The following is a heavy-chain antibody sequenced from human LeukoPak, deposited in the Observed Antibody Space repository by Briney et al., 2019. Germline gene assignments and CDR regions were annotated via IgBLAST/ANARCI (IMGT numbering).Heavy chain of an antibody. V-gene: IGHV3-9*01. D-gene: IGHD1-26*01. CDR2: FSWNSGSI. CDR3: AKDLLSGSQHHGMHV. CDR1: GFTFDDYA. J-gene: IGHJ6*02. Sequence: GGSLRLSCAASGFTFDDYAMHWVRQAPGKGLEWVSRFSWNSGSIGYADSVKGRFTISRDNAKNSLYLQMNSLRAEDTALYYCAKDLLSGSQHHGMHVWGQGTTVTVSS.